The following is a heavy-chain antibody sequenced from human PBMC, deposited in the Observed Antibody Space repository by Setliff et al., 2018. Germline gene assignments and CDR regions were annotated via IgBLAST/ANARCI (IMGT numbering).Heavy chain of an antibody. D-gene: IGHD3-3*01. CDR3: ARVGEYYNFWSGYYRTNKYYFDY. CDR1: GGSSSGYY. CDR2: IYYSGST. J-gene: IGHJ4*02. V-gene: IGHV4-59*13. Sequence: SETLSLTCAVYGGSSSGYYWSWIRQPPGKGLEWIGYIYYSGSTNYNPSLKSRVTISVDTSKNQFSLKLSSVTAADTAVYYCARVGEYYNFWSGYYRTNKYYFDYWGQGTLVTVSS.